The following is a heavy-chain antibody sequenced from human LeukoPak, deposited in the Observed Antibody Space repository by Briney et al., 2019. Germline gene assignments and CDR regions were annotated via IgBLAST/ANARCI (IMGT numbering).Heavy chain of an antibody. CDR1: GGSISSGGYY. D-gene: IGHD4-17*01. Sequence: SQTLSLTCTVSGGSISSGGYYRSWIRQHPGKGLEWIGYIYYSGSTYYNPSLKSRVTISVDTSKNQFSLKLSSVTAADTAVYYCARDYGRAHYYYGMDVWGQGTTVTVSS. V-gene: IGHV4-31*03. CDR2: IYYSGST. CDR3: ARDYGRAHYYYGMDV. J-gene: IGHJ6*02.